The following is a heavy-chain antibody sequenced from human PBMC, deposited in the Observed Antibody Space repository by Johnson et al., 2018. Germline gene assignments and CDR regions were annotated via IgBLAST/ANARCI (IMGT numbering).Heavy chain of an antibody. D-gene: IGHD3-3*01. V-gene: IGHV3-30*18. CDR3: AKDQWLLSQHDAFDI. J-gene: IGHJ3*02. CDR2: ISYDGSNK. CDR1: GFTFSSYG. Sequence: QVQLQESGGGLVQXGGSXRLXCAASGFTFSSYGMHWVRQAPGKGLEWVAVISYDGSNKSYADSVKGRFTISRDNSKNTLYLQMNSLRAEDTAVYYCAKDQWLLSQHDAFDIWGQGTMVTVSS.